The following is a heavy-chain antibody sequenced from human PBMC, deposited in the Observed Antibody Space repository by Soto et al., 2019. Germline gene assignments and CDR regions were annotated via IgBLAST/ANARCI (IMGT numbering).Heavy chain of an antibody. CDR1: GGSISSSSYY. CDR3: ARQGPLTTVTTDWFDP. Sequence: QLQLQESGPGLVKPSETLSLTCTVSGGSISSSSYYWGWIRQPPGKGLEWIGSIYYSGSTYYNPSLKRRVTISVDTSKNQFSLKLSSVTAADTAVYYCARQGPLTTVTTDWFDPWGQGTLVTVSS. V-gene: IGHV4-39*01. D-gene: IGHD4-17*01. CDR2: IYYSGST. J-gene: IGHJ5*02.